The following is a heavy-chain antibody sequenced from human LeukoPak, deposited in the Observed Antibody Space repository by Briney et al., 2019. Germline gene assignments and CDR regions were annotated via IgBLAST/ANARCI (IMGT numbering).Heavy chain of an antibody. D-gene: IGHD3-10*01. V-gene: IGHV5-51*01. CDR3: ARTYGSGKGDFDY. Sequence: GESLKISCEGSGYSFTSYWIGWLRQMPGKGLEWMGIIYPGDSNTIYSPSFQGRVTISADKSISAAYLQWSSLKASDTAIYFCARTYGSGKGDFDYWGQGTLVTVSS. CDR2: IYPGDSNT. J-gene: IGHJ4*02. CDR1: GYSFTSYW.